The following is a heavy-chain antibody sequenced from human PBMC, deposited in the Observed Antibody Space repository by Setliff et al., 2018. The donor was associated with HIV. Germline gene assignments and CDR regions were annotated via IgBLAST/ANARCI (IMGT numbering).Heavy chain of an antibody. CDR3: ARGSGGYCSGGSCYFGFGLAL. D-gene: IGHD2-15*01. J-gene: IGHJ4*02. CDR1: GGTFSSYS. V-gene: IGHV1-69*13. Sequence: GASVKVSCKASGGTFSSYSITWVRQAPGQGLEWMGGIIPIFNTANYAQKFQGRVTITADESTSTAYMELSSLGSGDTAVYYCARGSGGYCSGGSCYFGFGLALWGQGTLVTVSS. CDR2: IIPIFNTA.